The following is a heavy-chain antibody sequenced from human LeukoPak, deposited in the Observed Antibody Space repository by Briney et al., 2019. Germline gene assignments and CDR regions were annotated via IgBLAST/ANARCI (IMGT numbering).Heavy chain of an antibody. CDR2: IKQDGSEK. J-gene: IGHJ4*02. Sequence: GGSPRLSCAASGFTFSSYWMSWVRQAPGKGLEWVANIKQDGSEKYYVDSVKGRFTISRDNAKNSLYLQMNSLRAEDTAVYYCARDVPSRSSSPLGIFDYWGQGTLVTVSS. CDR3: ARDVPSRSSSPLGIFDY. CDR1: GFTFSSYW. D-gene: IGHD6-6*01. V-gene: IGHV3-7*01.